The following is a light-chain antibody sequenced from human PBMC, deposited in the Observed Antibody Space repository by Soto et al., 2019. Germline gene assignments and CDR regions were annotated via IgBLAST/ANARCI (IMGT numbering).Light chain of an antibody. CDR3: QKRSNWPLT. CDR1: QSVSSY. J-gene: IGKJ1*01. Sequence: EIVLTQSPATLSLSPGERATLSCRASQSVSSYLAWYQQKPGQAPRLLIYDASNRATGIPARFSGSGSGTDFTLTISSLEPEDFAVYYCQKRSNWPLTCGHGTKVEIK. CDR2: DAS. V-gene: IGKV3-11*01.